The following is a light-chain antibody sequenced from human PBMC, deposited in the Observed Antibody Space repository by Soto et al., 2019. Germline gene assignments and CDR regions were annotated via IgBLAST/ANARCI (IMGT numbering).Light chain of an antibody. Sequence: DIQMTQSPSTLSGSVGDRVTITCRASQTISSWLAWYQQKPGQAPGLLIYDASSRATGIPDRFSGGGSGTDFTLTISRLEPEDFAVYYCQQFSSYPLTFGGGTKVEIK. CDR2: DAS. V-gene: IGKV1-5*01. J-gene: IGKJ4*01. CDR3: QQFSSYPLT. CDR1: QTISSW.